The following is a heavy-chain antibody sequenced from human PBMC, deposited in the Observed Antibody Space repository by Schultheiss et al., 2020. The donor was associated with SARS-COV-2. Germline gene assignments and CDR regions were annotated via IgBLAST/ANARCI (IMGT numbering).Heavy chain of an antibody. CDR3: ARGSSWPRYFDY. Sequence: GGSLRLSCAASGFTFSSYAMSWVRQAPGKGLEWVSAISGSGGSTYYADSVKGRFTISRDNSKNTLYLQMNSLRAEDTAVYYCARGSSWPRYFDYWGQGTLVTVSS. V-gene: IGHV3-23*01. CDR1: GFTFSSYA. D-gene: IGHD6-13*01. CDR2: ISGSGGST. J-gene: IGHJ4*02.